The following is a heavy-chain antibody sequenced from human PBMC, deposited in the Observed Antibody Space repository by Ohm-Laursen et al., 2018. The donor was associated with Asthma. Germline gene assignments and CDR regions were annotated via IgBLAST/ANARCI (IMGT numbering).Heavy chain of an antibody. CDR2: ISYDGSNK. D-gene: IGHD1-1*01. J-gene: IGHJ5*02. CDR3: ARDLLGSTGTTDL. Sequence: SLRLSCAASGFTFSSYGMHWVRQAPGKGLEWVAVISYDGSNKYYADSVKGRFTISRDNAKKSLYLQINSLRADDSAVYYCARDLLGSTGTTDLWGQGTLVAVSS. CDR1: GFTFSSYG. V-gene: IGHV3-30*03.